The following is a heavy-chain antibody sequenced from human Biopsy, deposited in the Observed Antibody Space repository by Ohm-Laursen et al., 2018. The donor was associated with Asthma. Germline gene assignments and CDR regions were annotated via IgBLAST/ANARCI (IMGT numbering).Heavy chain of an antibody. J-gene: IGHJ6*02. D-gene: IGHD1-26*01. V-gene: IGHV4-30-4*01. CDR1: GGSVYSYDHH. CDR2: IFYSGST. Sequence: TLSLTCSVFGGSVYSYDHHWSWIRQPPGKGLEWIGFIFYSGSTFYNPSLRSRITISVDTSKRQFSLSLRSVTVADTAVYFCARAQSYSDIYYGLDVWGQGTTVTVSS. CDR3: ARAQSYSDIYYGLDV.